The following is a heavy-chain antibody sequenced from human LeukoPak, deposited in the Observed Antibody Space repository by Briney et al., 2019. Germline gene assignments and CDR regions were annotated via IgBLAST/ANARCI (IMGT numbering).Heavy chain of an antibody. D-gene: IGHD4-17*01. Sequence: ASVKVSCKASGYTFTSYYMHWVRQAPGQGLEWMGIINPSGGSTRYAQKFQGRVTMTRDTSTSTVYMELGSLRSEDTAVYYCARNPVTTKYFDNWGQGTLVTVPS. V-gene: IGHV1-46*01. CDR3: ARNPVTTKYFDN. CDR2: INPSGGST. CDR1: GYTFTSYY. J-gene: IGHJ4*02.